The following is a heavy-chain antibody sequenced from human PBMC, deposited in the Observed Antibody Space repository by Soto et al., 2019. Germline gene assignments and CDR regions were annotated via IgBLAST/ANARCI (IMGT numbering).Heavy chain of an antibody. V-gene: IGHV3-33*01. D-gene: IGHD6-19*01. CDR2: IWYDGSNK. J-gene: IGHJ6*03. CDR1: GFTFSSYG. CDR3: ARERAPPVKHMDV. Sequence: GGSLRLSCAASGFTFSSYGMHWVRQAPGKGLEWVAVIWYDGSNKYYADSVKGRFTISRDNSKNTLYLQMNSLRAEDTAVYYCARERAPPVKHMDVWGKGTTVTVSS.